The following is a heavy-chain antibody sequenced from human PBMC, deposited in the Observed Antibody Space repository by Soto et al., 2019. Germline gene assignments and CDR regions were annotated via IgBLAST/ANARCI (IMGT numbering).Heavy chain of an antibody. CDR3: ARHAAGNYYDSSGSQVWYFDL. J-gene: IGHJ2*01. V-gene: IGHV5-51*01. CDR2: IYPGDSDT. D-gene: IGHD3-22*01. Sequence: PVESLKISCKGSGYSCASSWIGWVRQMPGKGLEWLGIIYPGDSDTRYSPSFQSQVTISVDKSINTAYLQWSSLKASDTAMYFCARHAAGNYYDSSGSQVWYFDLWGRGTLVTVSS. CDR1: GYSCASSW.